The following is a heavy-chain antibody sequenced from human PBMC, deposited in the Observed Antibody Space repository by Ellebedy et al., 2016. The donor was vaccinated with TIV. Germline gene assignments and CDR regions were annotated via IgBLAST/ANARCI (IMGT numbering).Heavy chain of an antibody. CDR3: ARGPLRWELPYYYYGMDV. J-gene: IGHJ6*02. CDR2: MHTTGSF. Sequence: SETLSLTCDVSGASITSYYWSWIRQPAGKGLEWIGRMHTTGSFNYNPSLKSRVTISVDTPGSQISLKLSSVTAADTAVYYCARGPLRWELPYYYYGMDVWGQGTTVTVSS. D-gene: IGHD2-15*01. CDR1: GASITSYY. V-gene: IGHV4-4*07.